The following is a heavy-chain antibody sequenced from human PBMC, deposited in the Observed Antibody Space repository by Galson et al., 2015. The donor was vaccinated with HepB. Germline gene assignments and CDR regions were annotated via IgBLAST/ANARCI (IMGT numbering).Heavy chain of an antibody. CDR2: ISSSSSYI. V-gene: IGHV3-21*01. Sequence: SLRLSCAASGFTFSSHSMNWVRQAPGKGLEWVSSISSSSSYIYYADSVKGRFTISRDNAKNSLYLQMNSLRAEDAAVYYCARAGPGIAALGALDYWGQGTLVTVSS. CDR1: GFTFSSHS. D-gene: IGHD6-6*01. CDR3: ARAGPGIAALGALDY. J-gene: IGHJ4*02.